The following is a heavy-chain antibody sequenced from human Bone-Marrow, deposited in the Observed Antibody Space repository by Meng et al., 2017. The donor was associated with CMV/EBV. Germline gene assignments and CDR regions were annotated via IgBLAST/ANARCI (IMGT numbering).Heavy chain of an antibody. V-gene: IGHV1-69*16. CDR1: GGTFSSYT. CDR2: IIPILGIA. D-gene: IGHD2-2*01. J-gene: IGHJ6*02. CDR3: ARDRCSSTSCKNPYYYYGMDV. Sequence: SVKVSCKASGGTFSSYTISWVRQAPGQGLEWMGRIIPILGIANYAQKFQGRVTITTDESTSTAYMELSSLRSEDTAVYYCARDRCSSTSCKNPYYYYGMDVWGQGTTVTVSS.